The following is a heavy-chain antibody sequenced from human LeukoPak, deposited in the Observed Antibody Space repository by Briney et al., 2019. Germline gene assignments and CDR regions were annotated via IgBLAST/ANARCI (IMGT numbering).Heavy chain of an antibody. CDR1: GFTFSSYA. CDR2: IPYDGSNK. D-gene: IGHD3-22*01. CDR3: ARDLTMIVAGYYFDY. Sequence: GGSLRLSCAASGFTFSSYAMHWVRQAPGKGLEWVAVIPYDGSNKYYADSVKGRFTISRDNSKNTLYLQMNSLRAEDTAVYYCARDLTMIVAGYYFDYWGQGTLVTVSS. J-gene: IGHJ4*02. V-gene: IGHV3-30-3*01.